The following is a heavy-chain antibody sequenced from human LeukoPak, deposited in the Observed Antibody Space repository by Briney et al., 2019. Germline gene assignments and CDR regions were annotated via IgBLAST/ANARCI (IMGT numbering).Heavy chain of an antibody. D-gene: IGHD3-16*02. CDR2: INHSGST. V-gene: IGHV4-34*01. CDR3: ARGLYDYVWGSYRPKLFDY. J-gene: IGHJ4*02. CDR1: GGSFSGYY. Sequence: SETLSLTCDVYGGSFSGYYWSWIRQPPGKGLEWIGEINHSGSTNYNPSLKSRVTISVDTSKNQFSLKLSSVTAADTAVYYCARGLYDYVWGSYRPKLFDYWGQGTLVTVSS.